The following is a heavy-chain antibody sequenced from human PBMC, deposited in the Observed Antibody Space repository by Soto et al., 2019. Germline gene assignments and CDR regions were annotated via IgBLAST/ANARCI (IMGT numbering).Heavy chain of an antibody. CDR1: GGSISSGGYS. D-gene: IGHD3-10*01. Sequence: SETLSLTCAVSGGSISSGGYSWSWIRQPPGKGLEWIGYIYHSGSTYYNPSLQSRLTISVDTSKTHFSLNLSSVTAADTAVYYCTRDAPLWFGELSQWGQGTLVTVSS. CDR2: IYHSGST. CDR3: TRDAPLWFGELSQ. J-gene: IGHJ4*02. V-gene: IGHV4-30-2*01.